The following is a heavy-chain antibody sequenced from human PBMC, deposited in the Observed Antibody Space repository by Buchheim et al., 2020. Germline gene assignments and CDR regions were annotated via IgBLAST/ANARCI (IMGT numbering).Heavy chain of an antibody. Sequence: EVQLVESGGGLVKPGGSLRLSCAASGFTFSNAWMNWVRQAPGKGLEWDGRIKSKTDGGTTDYAAPVKGRFTISRDDSKNTLYLQMNSLKTEDTAVYYCTTDPGYSSSWYFLFDYWGQGTL. CDR1: GFTFSNAW. CDR2: IKSKTDGGTT. V-gene: IGHV3-15*07. CDR3: TTDPGYSSSWYFLFDY. D-gene: IGHD6-13*01. J-gene: IGHJ4*02.